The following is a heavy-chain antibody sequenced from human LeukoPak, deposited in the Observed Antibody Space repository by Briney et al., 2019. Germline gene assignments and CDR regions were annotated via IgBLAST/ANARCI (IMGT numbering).Heavy chain of an antibody. CDR1: GFTFDDYA. CDR3: AKDMTPESSGTDY. CDR2: ISWNSGSI. V-gene: IGHV3-9*01. D-gene: IGHD6-19*01. Sequence: PGRSLRLSCAASGFTFDDYAMHWVRQAPGKGLEWVSGISWNSGSIGYADSVKGRFTISRDNAKNSLYLQMNSLRAEDTALYYCAKDMTPESSGTDYWGQETLVTVSS. J-gene: IGHJ4*02.